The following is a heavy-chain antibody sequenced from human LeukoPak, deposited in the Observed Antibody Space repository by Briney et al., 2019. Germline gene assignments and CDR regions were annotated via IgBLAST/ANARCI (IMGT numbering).Heavy chain of an antibody. J-gene: IGHJ4*02. CDR1: GYTFTSYG. D-gene: IGHD3-10*01. V-gene: IGHV1-18*01. Sequence: ASVKVSCKASGYTFTSYGISWVRQAPGQGLEWMGWISAYNGNTNYAQKLQGRVTMTTDTSTSTAYMELRSLRSDDTAVYYCAREAHYYGSGSYGPFDYWGQGTLVTVSS. CDR3: AREAHYYGSGSYGPFDY. CDR2: ISAYNGNT.